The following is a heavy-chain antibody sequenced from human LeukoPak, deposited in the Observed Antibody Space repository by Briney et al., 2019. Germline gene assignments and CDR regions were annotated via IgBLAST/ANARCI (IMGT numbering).Heavy chain of an antibody. V-gene: IGHV4-39*01. CDR1: GGSISSSSYY. CDR3: APIPDTATLRLDP. J-gene: IGHJ5*02. CDR2: IYYSGST. Sequence: SETLSLTCTVSGGSISSSSYYWGWIRQPPGKGLEWIGSIYYSGSTYYNPSLKSRVTISVDTSKNQFSLKLSSVTAADTAVYYCAPIPDTATLRLDPWGQGTLVTVSS. D-gene: IGHD5-18*01.